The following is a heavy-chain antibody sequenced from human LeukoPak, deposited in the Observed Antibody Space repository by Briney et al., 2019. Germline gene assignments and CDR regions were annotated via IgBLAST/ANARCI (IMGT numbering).Heavy chain of an antibody. V-gene: IGHV4-59*01. CDR2: IYYSGST. CDR3: ARVPAAEGYSCGSFEY. CDR1: GGSTSNNH. Sequence: SETLSLTCTASGGSTSNNHLSWVRQPPGKGLEWIGYIYYSGSTYYKPSLKSRVTISRDTSKNPLYLKLNSMSAADTAVYYCARVPAAEGYSCGSFEYWGQGTLVTVSS. J-gene: IGHJ4*02. D-gene: IGHD5-18*01.